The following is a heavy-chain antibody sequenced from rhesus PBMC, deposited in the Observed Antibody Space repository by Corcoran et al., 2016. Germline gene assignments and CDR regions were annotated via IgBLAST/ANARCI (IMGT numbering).Heavy chain of an antibody. V-gene: IGHV4-76*01. CDR1: GGSISSGYD. J-gene: IGHJ4*01. CDR2: IYGSSGST. CDR3: ARDRVFDY. Sequence: QVQLQETGPGVVKHSETLSLTCAVSGGSISSGYDWSWIRQPTGKGLAWIGYIYGSSGSTNYNPALKTRVTISKDAAKNQFSLKLSSVTGADTAVYYCARDRVFDYWGQGVLVTVSA.